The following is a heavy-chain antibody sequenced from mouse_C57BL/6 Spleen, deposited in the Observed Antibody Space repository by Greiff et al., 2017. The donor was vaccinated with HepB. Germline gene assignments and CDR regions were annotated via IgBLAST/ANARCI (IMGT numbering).Heavy chain of an antibody. CDR2: IYPGSGST. Sequence: VQLQQPGAELVKPGASVKMSCKASGYTFTSYWITWVKQRPGQGLEWIGDIYPGSGSTNYNEKFKSKATLTVDTSSSTAYMQLSSLTSEDSAVYYCARDHSTVVAEPFDYWGQGTTLTVSS. V-gene: IGHV1-55*01. J-gene: IGHJ2*01. CDR3: ARDHSTVVAEPFDY. D-gene: IGHD1-1*01. CDR1: GYTFTSYW.